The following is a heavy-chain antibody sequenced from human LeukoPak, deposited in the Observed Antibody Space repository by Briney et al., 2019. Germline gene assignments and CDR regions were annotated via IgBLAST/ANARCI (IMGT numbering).Heavy chain of an antibody. J-gene: IGHJ6*03. D-gene: IGHD1-26*01. CDR2: IRYDGSNK. Sequence: GGSLRLSCAASGFTFSTYGMHWVRQAPGKGLGWVAFIRYDGSNKYYTDSVKGRFTISRDDSKSTLYLQMNSLRAEDTAVYFCARDSDKYSGSRYYYYYYMDVWGKGTTVTVSS. V-gene: IGHV3-30*02. CDR3: ARDSDKYSGSRYYYYYYMDV. CDR1: GFTFSTYG.